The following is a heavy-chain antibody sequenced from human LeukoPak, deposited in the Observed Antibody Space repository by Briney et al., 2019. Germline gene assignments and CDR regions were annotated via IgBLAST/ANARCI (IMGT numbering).Heavy chain of an antibody. CDR1: GYSFTSYW. V-gene: IGHV5-51*01. D-gene: IGHD3-16*01. CDR3: ARQADAARLITTQDVFWFDP. Sequence: GESLKISCKGSGYSFTSYWIGWVRQMPGKGLEWMGIIYPGDSDTRYSPSFQGQVTISADKSISTAYLQWSSLKASDTAMYYCARQADAARLITTQDVFWFDPWGQGTLVTVSS. J-gene: IGHJ5*02. CDR2: IYPGDSDT.